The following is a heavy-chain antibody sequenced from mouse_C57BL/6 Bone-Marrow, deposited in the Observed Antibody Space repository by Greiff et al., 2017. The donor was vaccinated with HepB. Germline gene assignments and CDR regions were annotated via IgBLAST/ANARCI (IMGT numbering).Heavy chain of an antibody. CDR3: ARYSITTVVSHWYFDV. V-gene: IGHV1-72*01. D-gene: IGHD1-1*01. CDR1: GYTFTSYW. J-gene: IGHJ1*03. Sequence: VQLKQPGAELVKPGASVKLSCKASGYTFTSYWLHWVKQRPGRGLEWIGRIDPNSGGTKYNEKFKSKATLTVDKPSSTAYMQLSSLTSEDSAVYYCARYSITTVVSHWYFDVWGTGTTVTVSS. CDR2: IDPNSGGT.